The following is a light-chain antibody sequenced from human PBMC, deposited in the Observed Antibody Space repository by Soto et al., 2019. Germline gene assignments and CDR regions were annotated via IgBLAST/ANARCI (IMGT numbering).Light chain of an antibody. CDR1: QGISNY. Sequence: DIQMTQAPSSLSAYELDRATITCGASQGISNYLAWYQQKPGKVPKLLIYAASTLQSGVPSRFSGSGSGTDFTLTISSLQPEDVATYYCQKYNSAPQTFGQGTKVDI. CDR2: AAS. V-gene: IGKV1-27*01. J-gene: IGKJ1*01. CDR3: QKYNSAPQT.